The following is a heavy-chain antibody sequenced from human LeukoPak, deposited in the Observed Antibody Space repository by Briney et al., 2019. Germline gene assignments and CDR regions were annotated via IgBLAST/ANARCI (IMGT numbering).Heavy chain of an antibody. J-gene: IGHJ4*02. CDR2: INHSGST. Sequence: SETLSLTCAVYGGSFSGYYWSWIRQPPGKGLEWIGEINHSGSTNYNPSLKCRVTISVDTSKNQFSLKLSSVTAADTAVYYCARESSSGWYSDYWGQGTLVTVSS. CDR1: GGSFSGYY. D-gene: IGHD6-19*01. V-gene: IGHV4-34*01. CDR3: ARESSSGWYSDY.